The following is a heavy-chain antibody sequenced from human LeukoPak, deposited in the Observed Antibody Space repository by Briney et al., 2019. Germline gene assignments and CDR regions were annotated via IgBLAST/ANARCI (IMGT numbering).Heavy chain of an antibody. J-gene: IGHJ4*02. Sequence: GGSLRLSCAASGFTFSNYRMNWVRQAPGKGLEWVSYISSSGSTIYYADSVKGRFTISRDNAKNSLYLQMNSLRAEDTAVYYCARLVGATAYFDYWGQGTLVTVSS. CDR2: ISSSGSTI. D-gene: IGHD1-26*01. CDR1: GFTFSNYR. V-gene: IGHV3-48*04. CDR3: ARLVGATAYFDY.